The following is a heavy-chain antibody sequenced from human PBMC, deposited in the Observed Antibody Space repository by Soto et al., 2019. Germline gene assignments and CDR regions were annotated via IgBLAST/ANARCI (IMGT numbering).Heavy chain of an antibody. J-gene: IGHJ4*02. V-gene: IGHV1-2*02. CDR3: ARGLGVIYSQFDF. CDR1: GYIFTGYF. CDR2: INPNGGGT. Sequence: QVQLVQSGAEVKKPGASVKVSCKTSGYIFTGYFIHWVRQAPGQGIGWVGWINPNGGGTHYAQKFQGRVLMTMDTSIATVYMDVSGLRSDDTAVYFCARGLGVIYSQFDFWGQGTLVTVSS. D-gene: IGHD3-10*01.